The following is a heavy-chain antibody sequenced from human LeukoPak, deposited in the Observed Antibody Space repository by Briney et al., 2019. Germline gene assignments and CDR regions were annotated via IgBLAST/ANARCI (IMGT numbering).Heavy chain of an antibody. D-gene: IGHD6-19*01. V-gene: IGHV3-11*05. Sequence: PGGSLRLSCAASGFSFTSAWMSWIRQAPGKGLECLSYISSSSTYTNYADSVKGRFTISRDNAKNSPFLQMNSLRAEDTAVYYCARDLKGSAWYVDYWGQGTLVTVSS. CDR1: GFSFTSAW. CDR3: ARDLKGSAWYVDY. J-gene: IGHJ4*02. CDR2: ISSSSTYT.